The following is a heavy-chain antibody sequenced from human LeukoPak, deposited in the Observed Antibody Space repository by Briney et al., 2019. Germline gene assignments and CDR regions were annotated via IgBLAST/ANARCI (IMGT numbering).Heavy chain of an antibody. CDR2: ISSSGSTR. V-gene: IGHV3-48*03. D-gene: IGHD6-19*01. CDR1: GFTFSSYE. CDR3: AREIVSAVAGNFDY. Sequence: GGSLRLSCAASGFTFSSYEMNWVRQAPGKGLEWVSYISSSGSTRTYADSVKGRFTISRDNAKNSLHLEMNSLRAEDTAVYYCAREIVSAVAGNFDYWGQGTLVTVSS. J-gene: IGHJ4*02.